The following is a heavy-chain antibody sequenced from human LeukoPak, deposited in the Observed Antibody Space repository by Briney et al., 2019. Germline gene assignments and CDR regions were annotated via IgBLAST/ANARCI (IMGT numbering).Heavy chain of an antibody. Sequence: PGGSLRLSCAASGFTFSSYAMSWVRQAPGKGLEWVSAISGSGGGTYYADSVKGRFTISRDNSKNTLYLQMNSLRAEDTAVYYCASRKATVTTPLDYWGQGTLVTVSS. CDR1: GFTFSSYA. V-gene: IGHV3-23*01. J-gene: IGHJ4*02. CDR2: ISGSGGGT. CDR3: ASRKATVTTPLDY. D-gene: IGHD4-17*01.